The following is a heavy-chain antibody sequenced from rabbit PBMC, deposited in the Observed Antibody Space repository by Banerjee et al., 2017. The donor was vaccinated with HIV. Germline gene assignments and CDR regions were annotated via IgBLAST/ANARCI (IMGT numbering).Heavy chain of an antibody. CDR2: IRTDSSGST. J-gene: IGHJ4*01. V-gene: IGHV1S40*01. CDR3: VRADYRTYGIPIGFAL. CDR1: GIDFSSYYY. Sequence: QSLEESGGGLVKPEGSLTLTCKASGIDFSSYYYMCWVRQAPGKGLEWIACIRTDSSGSTHYATWAKCRFTIAKTSSTTVTLQMTSLTAADTATYFCVRADYRTYGIPIGFALWGQGTLVTVS. D-gene: IGHD3-1*01.